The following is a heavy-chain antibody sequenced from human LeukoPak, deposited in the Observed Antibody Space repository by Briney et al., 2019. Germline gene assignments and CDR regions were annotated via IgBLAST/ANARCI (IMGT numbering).Heavy chain of an antibody. V-gene: IGHV3-30*18. CDR1: GFTSSSYA. CDR2: ISYDGSNK. J-gene: IGHJ4*02. Sequence: PGRSLRLSCAASGFTSSSYAMHWVRPAPGKGLEWVAVISYDGSNKYYADSVKGRFTISRDNSKNTLYLQMNSLRAEDTAVYYCAKDHDIVVVPAFDYWGQGTLVTVSS. CDR3: AKDHDIVVVPAFDY. D-gene: IGHD2-2*01.